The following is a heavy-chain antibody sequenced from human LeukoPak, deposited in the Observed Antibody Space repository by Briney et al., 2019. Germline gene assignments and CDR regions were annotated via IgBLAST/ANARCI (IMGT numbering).Heavy chain of an antibody. J-gene: IGHJ3*02. V-gene: IGHV3-74*01. Sequence: PGGSLRLSCAASGFTFSSYWMHWVRQAPGKGLVWVSRINSDGSSTSYADSVKGRFTISRDNAKNSLYLQMNSLRAEDTAVYYCARDQGGQVDTAMDDAFDIWGQGTMVTVSS. CDR2: INSDGSST. D-gene: IGHD5-18*01. CDR3: ARDQGGQVDTAMDDAFDI. CDR1: GFTFSSYW.